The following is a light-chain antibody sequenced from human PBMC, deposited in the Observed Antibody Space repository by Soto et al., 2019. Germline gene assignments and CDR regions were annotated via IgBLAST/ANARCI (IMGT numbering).Light chain of an antibody. CDR3: TSLTTSTTMI. Sequence: QSALTQPASVSGSPGQSITISCTGPSSDIGAYNFGSWYQQHPGKAPKLMLYGVKIQPSGVSNCFSGSKSGHTAALTISGLQVEEEADYYCTSLTTSTTMIFGGGTKRTVL. J-gene: IGLJ2*01. CDR2: GVK. V-gene: IGLV2-14*03. CDR1: SSDIGAYNF.